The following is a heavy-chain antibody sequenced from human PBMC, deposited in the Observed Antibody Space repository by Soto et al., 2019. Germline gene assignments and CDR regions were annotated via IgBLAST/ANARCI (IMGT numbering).Heavy chain of an antibody. D-gene: IGHD2-21*01. CDR3: ARAELHNLYYYYATDV. V-gene: IGHV1-69*13. CDR1: GGTFSSYA. J-gene: IGHJ6*02. CDR2: IIPIFGTA. Sequence: SVKVSCKASGGTFSSYAISWVRQAPGEGLEWMGGIIPIFGTANYAQKFQGRVTITADESTSTAYMELSSLRSEDTAVYYCARAELHNLYYYYATDVWGQGTMVTVSS.